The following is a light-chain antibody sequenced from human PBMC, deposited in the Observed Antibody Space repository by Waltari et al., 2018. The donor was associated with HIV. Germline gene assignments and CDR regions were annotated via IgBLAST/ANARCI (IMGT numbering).Light chain of an antibody. V-gene: IGKV4-1*01. Sequence: DFVVTQSPDSLAVSLGERACFNCSTSHSVLHIPSKKTNLALYQQRPGQPPTLLIYWASIRESGVPDRFSGSGSGTDFTRTISRLQAEDVAVYYCQQYYNNPWTFGQGTKVEIK. CDR3: QQYYNNPWT. CDR2: WAS. CDR1: HSVLHIPSKKTN. J-gene: IGKJ1*01.